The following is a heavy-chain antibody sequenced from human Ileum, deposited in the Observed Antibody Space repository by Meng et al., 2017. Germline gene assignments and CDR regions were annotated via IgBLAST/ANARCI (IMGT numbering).Heavy chain of an antibody. V-gene: IGHV5-51*01. CDR3: ARCYYDSSGYYYTPVKYYFDY. Sequence: GESLKISCKGSGYSFTSYWIGWVRQMPGKGLEWMGIIYPGDSDTRYSPSFQGQVTISADKSISTAYLQWSSLKASDTAMYYCARCYYDSSGYYYTPVKYYFDYWGQGTLVTGSS. D-gene: IGHD3-22*01. CDR2: IYPGDSDT. CDR1: GYSFTSYW. J-gene: IGHJ4*02.